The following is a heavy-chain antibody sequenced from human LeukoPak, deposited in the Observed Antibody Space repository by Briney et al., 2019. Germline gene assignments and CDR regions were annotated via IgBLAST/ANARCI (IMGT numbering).Heavy chain of an antibody. V-gene: IGHV4-61*08. Sequence: TSETLSLTCTVSGGSISSGGYYWSWIRQHPGKGLEWIGYIYYSGSTNYNPSLKSRVTISVDTSKNQFSLKLSSVTAADTAVYYCARHNWNDAYAFDIWGQGTMVTVSS. J-gene: IGHJ3*02. D-gene: IGHD1-20*01. CDR1: GGSISSGGYY. CDR2: IYYSGST. CDR3: ARHNWNDAYAFDI.